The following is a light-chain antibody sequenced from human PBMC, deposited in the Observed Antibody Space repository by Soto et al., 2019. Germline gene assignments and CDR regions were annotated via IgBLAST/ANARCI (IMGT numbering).Light chain of an antibody. V-gene: IGKV3-20*01. J-gene: IGKJ1*01. CDR2: GAS. CDR1: QSVSNNY. Sequence: EIVLTQSPGTLSLSPWARPALSCRASQSVSNNYLAWYQQKPGQAPRLLIYGASNRATGIPARFSGSGSGTDFTLTISRLEPEDFAVYYCQQYGSSGTFGQGTKVDIK. CDR3: QQYGSSGT.